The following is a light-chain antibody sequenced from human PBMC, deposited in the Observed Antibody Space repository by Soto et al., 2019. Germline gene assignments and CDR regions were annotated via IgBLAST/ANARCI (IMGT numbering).Light chain of an antibody. Sequence: EIVLTQSPATLSCSAGERATLSCRASQTVSNYLAWYQQKPGQAPRLLMYDASYRATGIPARFSGRGSGTDFTLTISSLEPEDFAVYYCQQRSDWPRTSGQGTKVDIK. V-gene: IGKV3-11*01. CDR2: DAS. J-gene: IGKJ1*01. CDR3: QQRSDWPRT. CDR1: QTVSNY.